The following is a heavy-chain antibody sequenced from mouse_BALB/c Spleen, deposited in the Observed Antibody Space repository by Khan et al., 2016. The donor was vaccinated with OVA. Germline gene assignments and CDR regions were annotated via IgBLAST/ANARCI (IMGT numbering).Heavy chain of an antibody. Sequence: EVQLHESGPGLVKPSQSLSLTCTVTGYSITSDYAWNWIRQFPGNKLEWMGYISYSGSTNYNPALKSRISITRDTSKNQFFLQLNSVTTEATATYYCARDGSRYNYAMDYWGQGTSVTVSS. J-gene: IGHJ4*01. D-gene: IGHD2-3*01. CDR1: GYSITSDYA. V-gene: IGHV3-2*02. CDR2: ISYSGST. CDR3: ARDGSRYNYAMDY.